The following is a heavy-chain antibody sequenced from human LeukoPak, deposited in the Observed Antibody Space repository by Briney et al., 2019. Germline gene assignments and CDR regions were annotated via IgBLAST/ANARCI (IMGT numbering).Heavy chain of an antibody. Sequence: GGSLRLSCVGFGFTFDSYGMSWVRQAPGKGLEWVSDISASGGSTYYADSVKGRFTISRDNSKNTLSLQMNSLRAEDTAVYYCAKDPMTTVTTTAYWGQGTLVTVSS. J-gene: IGHJ4*02. D-gene: IGHD4-17*01. V-gene: IGHV3-23*01. CDR1: GFTFDSYG. CDR2: ISASGGST. CDR3: AKDPMTTVTTTAY.